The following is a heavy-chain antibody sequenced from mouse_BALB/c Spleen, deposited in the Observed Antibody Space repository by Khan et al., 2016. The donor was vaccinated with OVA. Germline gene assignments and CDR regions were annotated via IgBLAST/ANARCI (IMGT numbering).Heavy chain of an antibody. J-gene: IGHJ2*01. D-gene: IGHD2-14*01. V-gene: IGHV5-6-5*01. Sequence: EVQLVESGGGSVKPGGSLKLSCEVSGFTFSSYVMSWIRQTPEKRLEWVASISSSGSTYYPDSVKGRFTISRDNDRNVVYLQMSSLRSEDMAMYYCAREAYRYDEYYFDYWGQGTTVTVSS. CDR3: AREAYRYDEYYFDY. CDR1: GFTFSSYV. CDR2: ISSSGST.